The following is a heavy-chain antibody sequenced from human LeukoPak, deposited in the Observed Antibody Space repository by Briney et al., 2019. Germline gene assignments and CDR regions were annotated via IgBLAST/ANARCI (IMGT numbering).Heavy chain of an antibody. Sequence: GGSLRLSCAASGFTFGSYAMSWVRQAPGKGLEWVSAISGSGGSTYYADSVKGRFTISRDNSKNTLYLQMNSLRAEDTAVYYCAKGAYCTNGVCSNWFDPWGQGTLVTVSS. D-gene: IGHD2-8*01. CDR2: ISGSGGST. CDR1: GFTFGSYA. J-gene: IGHJ5*02. V-gene: IGHV3-23*01. CDR3: AKGAYCTNGVCSNWFDP.